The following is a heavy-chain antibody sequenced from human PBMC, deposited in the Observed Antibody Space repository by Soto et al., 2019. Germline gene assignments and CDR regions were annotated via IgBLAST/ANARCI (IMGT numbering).Heavy chain of an antibody. CDR3: ARGVTTVNLFDP. D-gene: IGHD4-17*01. V-gene: IGHV4-34*01. CDR1: GGSFSGYY. J-gene: IGHJ5*02. Sequence: QVQLQQWGAGLLKPSETLSLTCAVYGGSFSGYYWSWIRQHPGKGLEWIGEINHSGSTNYNPSLKSRVTISVDTSKNQFSLKLSSVTAADTAVYYCARGVTTVNLFDPWGQGTLVTVSS. CDR2: INHSGST.